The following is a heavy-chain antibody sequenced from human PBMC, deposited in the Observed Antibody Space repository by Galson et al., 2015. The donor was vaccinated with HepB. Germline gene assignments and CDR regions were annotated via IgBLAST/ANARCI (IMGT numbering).Heavy chain of an antibody. CDR2: IFYDGSRS. V-gene: IGHV3-33*01. CDR1: GFTFRNYG. Sequence: SLRVSCAASGFTFRNYGMHWVRQAPGKGLEWVAVIFYDGSRSYYAESVKGRFTVSRDDSKSSLYLQMNNLRAEDTAVYYCARDQRSWYFDLWGRGTLVIASS. CDR3: ARDQRSWYFDL. J-gene: IGHJ2*01.